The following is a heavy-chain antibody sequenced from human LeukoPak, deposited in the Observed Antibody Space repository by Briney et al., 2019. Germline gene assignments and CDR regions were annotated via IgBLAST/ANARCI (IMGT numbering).Heavy chain of an antibody. V-gene: IGHV4-38-2*02. CDR2: IYHSGST. Sequence: SETLSLTCTVSGYSISSGYYWGWIRPPPGKGLEWIGSIYHSGSTYYNPSLKSRVTISVDTSKNQFSLKLSSVTAADTAVYYCARGHRFDPWGQGTLVTVSS. CDR3: ARGHRFDP. CDR1: GYSISSGYY. J-gene: IGHJ5*02.